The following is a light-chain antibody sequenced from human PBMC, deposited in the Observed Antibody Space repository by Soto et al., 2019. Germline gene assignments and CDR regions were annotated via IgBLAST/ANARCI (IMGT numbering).Light chain of an antibody. CDR1: HSLNSNY. V-gene: IGKV3-20*01. J-gene: IGKJ5*01. Sequence: EVVLTQSPGTLCLSPGERATLSCRASHSLNSNYLDWYQQKPGQAPRLLIYGASTTATGIPDRFSGSGSGTDFALTISRLEPEDLAVYYCQQYGTSSITFGQGTRLEI. CDR3: QQYGTSSIT. CDR2: GAS.